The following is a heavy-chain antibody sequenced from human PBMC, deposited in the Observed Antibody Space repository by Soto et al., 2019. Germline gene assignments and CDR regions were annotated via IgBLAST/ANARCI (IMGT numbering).Heavy chain of an antibody. Sequence: QVQLVQSGAEVKKPGASVKVSCKASGYTFTSYGISWVRQAPGQGLEWMGWISAYNGNTNYAQKLQGRVTMTTDTSTSTAYMDLRSLRSDDTAVYYCARDAYYYGSGRKNYYYYGMDVWGQGTTVTVSS. V-gene: IGHV1-18*01. CDR2: ISAYNGNT. CDR1: GYTFTSYG. J-gene: IGHJ6*02. CDR3: ARDAYYYGSGRKNYYYYGMDV. D-gene: IGHD3-10*01.